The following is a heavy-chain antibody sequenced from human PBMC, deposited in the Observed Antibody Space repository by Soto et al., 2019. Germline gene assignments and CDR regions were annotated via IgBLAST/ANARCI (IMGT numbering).Heavy chain of an antibody. CDR2: ISGSIGRT. Sequence: GKGLEWVSTISGSIGRTYYADSVKGRFTIYRDNSKNKLYLQMNSMRAEDTAVYYCFFFQAEDGIRDVRSVSAFLLNRSSDL. D-gene: IGHD3-10*02. CDR3: FFFQAEDGIRDVRSVSAFLLNRSSDL. V-gene: IGHV3-23*01. J-gene: IGHJ2*01.